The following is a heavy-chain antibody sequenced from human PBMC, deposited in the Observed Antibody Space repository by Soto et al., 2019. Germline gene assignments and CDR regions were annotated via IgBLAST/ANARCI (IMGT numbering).Heavy chain of an antibody. CDR1: GYSVSTNSAA. CDR3: ARAWGSGWYLAK. D-gene: IGHD6-19*01. CDR2: TYYRSKWYN. J-gene: IGHJ4*02. Sequence: PSQTLSLTCAISGYSVSTNSAAWNWIRQSPSRGLEWLGRTYYRSKWYNDYAETVRSRISINPDTSKNQFSLQLNSVTPEDTAVYYCARAWGSGWYLAKWGQGTLVTVSS. V-gene: IGHV6-1*01.